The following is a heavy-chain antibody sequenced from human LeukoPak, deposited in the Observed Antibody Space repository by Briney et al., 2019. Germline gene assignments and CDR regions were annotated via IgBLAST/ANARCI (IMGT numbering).Heavy chain of an antibody. D-gene: IGHD2-15*01. CDR3: ARGRYCSADICAGGDAFDI. J-gene: IGHJ3*02. V-gene: IGHV4-4*07. CDR1: GGSINNYY. CDR2: IYTRGST. Sequence: PSETLSLTCTVSGGSINNYYWSWIRQPAGKGLEWIGRIYTRGSTNYNPSLKSIDTMVIDTSKEQSTPKLSSVTAADTDVYYCARGRYCSADICAGGDAFDIWGQGTMVSVSS.